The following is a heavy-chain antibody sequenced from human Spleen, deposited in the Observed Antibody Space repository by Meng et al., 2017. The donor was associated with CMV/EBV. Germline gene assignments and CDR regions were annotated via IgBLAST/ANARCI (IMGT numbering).Heavy chain of an antibody. D-gene: IGHD6-19*01. V-gene: IGHV3-30*02. J-gene: IGHJ6*02. CDR3: AKDRVARWLAAEVDYYGMDA. CDR1: GFIFSSYA. Sequence: GGSLRLSCAPSGFIFSSYAMHWVRQAPGKGLEWVALVYYDGSSQYYSDSVRGRFNISRDNSKNTLFLQMNSLRGEDTGVYYCAKDRVARWLAAEVDYYGMDAWGQGTTVTVSS. CDR2: VYYDGSSQ.